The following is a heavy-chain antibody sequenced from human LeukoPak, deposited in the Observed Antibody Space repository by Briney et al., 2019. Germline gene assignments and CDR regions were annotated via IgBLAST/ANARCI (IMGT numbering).Heavy chain of an antibody. V-gene: IGHV4-38-2*02. D-gene: IGHD4-17*01. CDR3: ARSDYGDYVPPPDAFDI. CDR1: GYSIGSGYY. CDR2: IYHSGST. Sequence: SETLSLTCTVSGYSIGSGYYWGWIRQPPGKGLEWIGSIYHSGSTYYNPSLKSRVTISVDTSKNQFSLKLSSVTAADTAVYYCARSDYGDYVPPPDAFDIWGQGTMVTVSS. J-gene: IGHJ3*02.